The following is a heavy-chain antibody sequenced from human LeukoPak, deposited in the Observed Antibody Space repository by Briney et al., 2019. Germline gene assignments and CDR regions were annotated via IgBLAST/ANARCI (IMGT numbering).Heavy chain of an antibody. D-gene: IGHD3-9*01. CDR2: LNSSGSTT. CDR3: VRGSNDWIGMDV. CDR1: GLSLSSYW. Sequence: GRSLRLSWAASGLSLSSYWMRWVRQTPGTGLVCVSRLNSSGSTTEDSASVKGRFTHSRDNAKKTLYLQMNRLRAEGMAVYYFVRGSNDWIGMDVWGQETTVTVSS. V-gene: IGHV3-74*01. J-gene: IGHJ6*02.